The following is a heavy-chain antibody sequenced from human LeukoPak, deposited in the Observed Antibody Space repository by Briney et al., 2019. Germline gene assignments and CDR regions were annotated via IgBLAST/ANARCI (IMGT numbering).Heavy chain of an antibody. CDR1: GYSFTSYY. CDR2: INPNSGDT. J-gene: IGHJ3*02. D-gene: IGHD6-19*01. Sequence: GASVKVSCKASGYSFTSYYIHWVRQAPGQGLEWMGWINPNSGDTNYSQKFQGRVSMTRDTSINTAYMELSRLTSDDTAVYYCARDLYSSGWTDAFDIWGQGTMVTVSS. CDR3: ARDLYSSGWTDAFDI. V-gene: IGHV1-2*02.